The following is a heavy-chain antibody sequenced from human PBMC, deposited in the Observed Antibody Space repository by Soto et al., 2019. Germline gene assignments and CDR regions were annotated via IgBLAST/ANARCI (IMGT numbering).Heavy chain of an antibody. CDR2: IYYSGST. V-gene: IGHV4-30-2*01. J-gene: IGHJ4*02. D-gene: IGHD4-17*01. CDR3: ASHVTTVTTVDY. Sequence: QLELRESGSGLVKPSQTLSLTCAVSGGSISSGGYSWSWIRQPPGKGLGWIGYIYYSGSTYYNPSLKSRVPIPVDRSKNQFALKLTSVTAADTAVYYCASHVTTVTTVDYWGQGTLVTVSS. CDR1: GGSISSGGYS.